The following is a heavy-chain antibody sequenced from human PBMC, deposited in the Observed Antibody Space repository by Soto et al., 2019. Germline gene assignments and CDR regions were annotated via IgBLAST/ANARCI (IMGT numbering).Heavy chain of an antibody. Sequence: QVQLQESGPGLVKPSQTLSLTCTVSGGSISSGGYYWSWIRQHPGKGLEWIGYIYYSGSTYYNPSLKSRVTMSVDTSKNQFSLKLSSVTAADTAVYYCARGIVVVTPSRADAFDIWGQGTMVTVSS. CDR3: ARGIVVVTPSRADAFDI. CDR1: GGSISSGGYY. CDR2: IYYSGST. J-gene: IGHJ3*02. V-gene: IGHV4-31*03. D-gene: IGHD3-22*01.